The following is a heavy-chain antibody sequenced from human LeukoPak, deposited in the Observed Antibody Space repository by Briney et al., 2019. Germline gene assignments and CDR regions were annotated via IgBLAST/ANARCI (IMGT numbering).Heavy chain of an antibody. J-gene: IGHJ6*03. V-gene: IGHV1-18*01. CDR2: ISAYNGNT. CDR3: ARGITGTTPDYYYYYCMDV. CDR1: GYTFTSYG. Sequence: ASVKVSCKASGYTFTSYGISWVRQAPGQGLEWMGWISAYNGNTNYAQKLQGRVTMTTDTSTSTAYMELRSLRSDDTAVYYCARGITGTTPDYYYYYCMDVWGKGTTVTVSS. D-gene: IGHD1-7*01.